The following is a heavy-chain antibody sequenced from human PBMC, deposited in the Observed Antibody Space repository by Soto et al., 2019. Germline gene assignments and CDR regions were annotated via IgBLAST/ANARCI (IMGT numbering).Heavy chain of an antibody. V-gene: IGHV3-23*01. D-gene: IGHD6-19*01. Sequence: EVQLLESGGGLVQPGGSLRLSCAASGVTFSTYAMSWVRQAPGKGLEWVLAISRSGGSTYYADSVKGRFTVSRDNPENMLYLQMNSLRAEDTAVYFCAKGSASTYYFDSWGQGTLVTVSS. CDR2: ISRSGGST. CDR1: GVTFSTYA. J-gene: IGHJ4*02. CDR3: AKGSASTYYFDS.